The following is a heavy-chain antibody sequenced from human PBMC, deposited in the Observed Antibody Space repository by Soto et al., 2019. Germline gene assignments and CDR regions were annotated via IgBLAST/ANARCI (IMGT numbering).Heavy chain of an antibody. CDR2: INAGNGNT. CDR3: ARDRMVGYYSDY. J-gene: IGHJ4*02. D-gene: IGHD3-22*01. Sequence: QVQLVQSGAEEKKPGASVKVSCKASGYTFTSYAMHWVRQAPGQRLEWMGWINAGNGNTKYSQKFQGRVTITRDTSASTAYMELSSLRSEDTAVYYCARDRMVGYYSDYWGQGTLVTVSS. V-gene: IGHV1-3*05. CDR1: GYTFTSYA.